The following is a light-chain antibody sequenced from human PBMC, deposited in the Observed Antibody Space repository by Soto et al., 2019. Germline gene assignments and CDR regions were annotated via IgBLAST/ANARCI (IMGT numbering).Light chain of an antibody. CDR2: DVS. V-gene: IGLV2-14*03. CDR3: SSHAYSNIVL. CDR1: SSDVGRYTY. J-gene: IGLJ2*01. Sequence: QSVLTQPASVSGSPGQPITISCTGTSSDVGRYTYVSWYQQHPGKAPKLMIYDVSSRPSGVSNRFSDSKSGNTASLTISGLQAEDEADYYCSSHAYSNIVLFGGGTKLTVL.